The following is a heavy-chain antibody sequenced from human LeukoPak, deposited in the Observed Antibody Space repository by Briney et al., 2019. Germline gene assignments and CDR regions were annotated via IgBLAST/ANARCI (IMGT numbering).Heavy chain of an antibody. Sequence: ASVKVSCKASRYTFTAYYMHWVRQAPGQGLEWMGRLNPNSGGTNYAQKFQGRVTMTRDTSISTAYMELSRLRSDDTAVYYCARAGGGRSADYWGQGTLVTVSS. CDR1: RYTFTAYY. D-gene: IGHD3-16*01. J-gene: IGHJ4*02. V-gene: IGHV1-2*06. CDR2: LNPNSGGT. CDR3: ARAGGGRSADY.